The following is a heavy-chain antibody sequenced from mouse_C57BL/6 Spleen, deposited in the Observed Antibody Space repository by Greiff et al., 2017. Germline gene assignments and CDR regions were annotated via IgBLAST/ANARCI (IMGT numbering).Heavy chain of an antibody. CDR3: ARPTGTDYAMDY. Sequence: EVQVVESGGDLVKPGGSLKLSCAASGFTFSSYGMSWVRQTPDKRLEWVATISSGGSYTYYPDSVKGRFTISRDNAKNTLYLQMSSLKSEDTAMYYCARPTGTDYAMDYWGQGTSVTVSS. D-gene: IGHD4-1*02. V-gene: IGHV5-6*01. CDR1: GFTFSSYG. J-gene: IGHJ4*01. CDR2: ISSGGSYT.